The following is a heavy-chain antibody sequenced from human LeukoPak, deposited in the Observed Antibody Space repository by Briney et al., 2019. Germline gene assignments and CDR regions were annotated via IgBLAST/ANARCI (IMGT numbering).Heavy chain of an antibody. D-gene: IGHD1-7*01. Sequence: ASVTVSFKASGYTCTGYYMHWVRQAPGQGLGWMGWINPNSGGTNYAQKFQGRVTMTRDTSISTAYMELSRLRSDDTAVYYCARLTEAWNSYYFDYWGQGTLVTVSS. CDR1: GYTCTGYY. CDR2: INPNSGGT. J-gene: IGHJ4*02. CDR3: ARLTEAWNSYYFDY. V-gene: IGHV1-2*02.